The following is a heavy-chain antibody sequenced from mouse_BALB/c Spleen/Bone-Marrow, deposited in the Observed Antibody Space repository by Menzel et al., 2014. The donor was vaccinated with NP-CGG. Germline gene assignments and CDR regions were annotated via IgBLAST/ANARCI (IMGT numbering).Heavy chain of an antibody. CDR2: INPGSGGT. Sequence: QVQLQQSGAELVRPGTSVKVSCKASGYAFTNYLIEWVKQRPGQGLEWIGVINPGSGGTNYNEKFKGKATLTADKSSSTVNMHRSRLTSDDSAVYICARSIAYYYGMYYSGQRTPHTLSS. D-gene: IGHD2-10*02. J-gene: IGHJ4*01. CDR3: ARSIAYYYGMYY. CDR1: GYAFTNYL. V-gene: IGHV1-54*03.